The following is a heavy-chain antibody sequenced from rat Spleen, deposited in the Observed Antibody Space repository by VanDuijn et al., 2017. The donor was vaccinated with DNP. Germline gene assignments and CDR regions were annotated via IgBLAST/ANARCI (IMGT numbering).Heavy chain of an antibody. CDR3: ARWPGYNPPYAMDA. D-gene: IGHD1-4*01. Sequence: EVQLQESGPGLVKTSQSLSLTCSVTGYSITSSYRWNWIRKFPGNKLEWMGSVNSAGTTNYNPSLKSRISITRATSKNQLFLQVNSVTTEDTATYYCARWPGYNPPYAMDAWGQGTSVTVSS. J-gene: IGHJ4*01. V-gene: IGHV3-3*01. CDR1: GYSITSSYR. CDR2: VNSAGTT.